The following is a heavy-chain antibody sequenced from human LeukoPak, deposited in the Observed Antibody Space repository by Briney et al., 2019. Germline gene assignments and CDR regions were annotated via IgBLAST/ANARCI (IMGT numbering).Heavy chain of an antibody. CDR2: IDAGNGKT. Sequence: ASVKVSCKASQYTFTDYAVHWVRQAPGQRLEWMGWIDAGNGKTKYSQSFQGRVTIIRDASATTAYMELSRLTSEDTAVYYCASDSSGNDAFDIWGQGTMVTVSS. V-gene: IGHV1-3*01. D-gene: IGHD3-22*01. J-gene: IGHJ3*02. CDR1: QYTFTDYA. CDR3: ASDSSGNDAFDI.